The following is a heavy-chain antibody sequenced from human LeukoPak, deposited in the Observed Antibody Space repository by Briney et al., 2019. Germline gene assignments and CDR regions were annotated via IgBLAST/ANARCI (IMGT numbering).Heavy chain of an antibody. CDR2: INPKSGDT. V-gene: IGHV1-2*02. Sequence: ASVKVSCKPSGYSFTDYYISWVRQAPGQGLEWMGRINPKSGDTDYSRRFQGRVTMTRDTSISTVNMELSRLMSDDTAVYYCATGRITVFGAIIPAVDSWGQGTLIVVSS. D-gene: IGHD3-3*01. CDR3: ATGRITVFGAIIPAVDS. CDR1: GYSFTDYY. J-gene: IGHJ4*02.